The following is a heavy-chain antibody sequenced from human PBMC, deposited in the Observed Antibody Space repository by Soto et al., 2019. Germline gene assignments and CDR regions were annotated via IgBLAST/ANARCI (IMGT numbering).Heavy chain of an antibody. J-gene: IGHJ4*02. V-gene: IGHV1-8*01. CDR1: GFTFITYD. CDR2: MNPNNGNA. CDR3: ARRKDRSGPHYLDL. Sequence: ASVKVSCKASGFTFITYDFSWVRQAAGQGLEWMGWMNPNNGNAGFAQKFRGRINMTRNTSISTAYLELSSLRSDDSAVYFCARRKDRSGPHYLDLWGEGTQVTVSS.